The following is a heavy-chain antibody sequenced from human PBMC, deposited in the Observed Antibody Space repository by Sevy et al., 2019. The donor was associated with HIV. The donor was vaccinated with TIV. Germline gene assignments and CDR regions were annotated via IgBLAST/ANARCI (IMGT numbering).Heavy chain of an antibody. Sequence: GGSLRLSCAASGFTFSSSAMSWVRQAPGKGLEWVSGISGSGSTTYYTNSVKGRFTISRDNSKNTPYLQMNSLRAEDTAVYYCVKVAGSGTYYSGDFDYWGQGTLVTVSS. CDR2: ISGSGSTT. CDR3: VKVAGSGTYYSGDFDY. CDR1: GFTFSSSA. D-gene: IGHD3-10*01. V-gene: IGHV3-23*01. J-gene: IGHJ4*02.